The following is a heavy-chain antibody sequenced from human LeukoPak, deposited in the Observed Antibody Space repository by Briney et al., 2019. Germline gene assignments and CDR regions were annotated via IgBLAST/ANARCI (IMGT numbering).Heavy chain of an antibody. V-gene: IGHV1-69*01. CDR1: GGTFISYA. Sequence: ASVKVSCTASGGTFISYAISWVRQAPGQGLEWMGGIIPIFGTANYAQKFQGRVTITADESTSTAYMELSSLRSEDTAVYYCARGPRYYYYYGMDVWGQGTTVTVSS. CDR2: IIPIFGTA. CDR3: ARGPRYYYYYGMDV. J-gene: IGHJ6*02.